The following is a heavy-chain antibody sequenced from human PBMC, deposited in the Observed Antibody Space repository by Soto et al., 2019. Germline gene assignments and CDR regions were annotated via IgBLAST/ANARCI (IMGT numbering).Heavy chain of an antibody. CDR1: GFTFSDNW. CDR3: ATVPWTAAAS. Sequence: GGSLRLSCAASGFTFSDNWMNWVRQAPGKGLEWVATIKPDGSEQDYVEFVKGRFTISRDNAKNSLYLQMNSLRAEDTAVYYCATVPWTAAASWGKGTLVTVSS. CDR2: IKPDGSEQ. D-gene: IGHD6-13*01. V-gene: IGHV3-7*01. J-gene: IGHJ5*02.